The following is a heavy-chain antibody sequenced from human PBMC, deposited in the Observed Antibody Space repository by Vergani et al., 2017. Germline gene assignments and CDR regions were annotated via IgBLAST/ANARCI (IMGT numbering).Heavy chain of an antibody. D-gene: IGHD3-16*01. V-gene: IGHV4-39*01. J-gene: IGHJ2*01. CDR2: IYNSGNG. CDR1: GDSIISRSYY. CDR3: ASGKYYSDSTSHFRGRYFDV. Sequence: QMQLQESGPGLVTASETLSLTCTVSGDSIISRSYYWGWIRQPPGKGLEWIGSIYNSGNGDSSSSLKSRVPISADTSKNQFSLRLTSGTAADTAVYYCASGKYYSDSTSHFRGRYFDVWGRGTLVTVPS.